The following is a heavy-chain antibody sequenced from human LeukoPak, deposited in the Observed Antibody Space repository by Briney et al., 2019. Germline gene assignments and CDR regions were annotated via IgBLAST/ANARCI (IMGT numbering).Heavy chain of an antibody. CDR1: GGSFSGYY. CDR2: IYYSGST. D-gene: IGHD4-23*01. J-gene: IGHJ4*02. CDR3: ARDVTPTYFDY. V-gene: IGHV4-34*01. Sequence: PSETLSLTCAVYGGSFSGYYWYWIRQPPGKGLEWIGSIYYSGSTYYNPSLKSRVTISVDTSKNQFSLKLSSVTAADTAVYYCARDVTPTYFDYWGQGTLVTVSS.